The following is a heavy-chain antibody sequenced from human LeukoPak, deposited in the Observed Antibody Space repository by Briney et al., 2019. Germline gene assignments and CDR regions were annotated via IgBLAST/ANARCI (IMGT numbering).Heavy chain of an antibody. CDR2: MNPNSGNT. CDR3: ARFHPYDSSGYYGLDY. Sequence: GASVKVSCKASGYTFSSYDINWVRQATGQGLEWMGWMNPNSGNTGYAQKFQGRVTMTRNTSISTAYMELSSLRSEDTAVYYCARFHPYDSSGYYGLDYWGQGTLVTVSS. V-gene: IGHV1-8*01. J-gene: IGHJ4*02. D-gene: IGHD3-22*01. CDR1: GYTFSSYD.